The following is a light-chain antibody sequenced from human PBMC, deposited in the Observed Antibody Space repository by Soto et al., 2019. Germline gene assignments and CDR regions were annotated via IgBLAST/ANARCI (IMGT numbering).Light chain of an antibody. Sequence: QSALTQPASVSGSPGQSITMSCTGTSSDVGGYNYVSWYQQHPGKAPKLMIYDVSNRPSGVSNRFSGSKSGNTASLTISGLQAEDEADYYCSSYTTSSTRVFGGRTKLTVL. CDR3: SSYTTSSTRV. J-gene: IGLJ2*01. V-gene: IGLV2-14*01. CDR1: SSDVGGYNY. CDR2: DVS.